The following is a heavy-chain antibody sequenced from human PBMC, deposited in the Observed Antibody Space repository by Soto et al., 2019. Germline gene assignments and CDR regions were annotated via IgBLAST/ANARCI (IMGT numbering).Heavy chain of an antibody. CDR2: IYHSGST. CDR1: GGSIISGGYS. CDR3: ARADGDSSSWYYFDY. Sequence: KTSETLSLTCAVSGGSIISGGYSWSCIRQPPWKGLEWIGYIYHSGSTYYNPSLKSRVTISVDRSKNQFSLKLSSVTAADTAVYYCARADGDSSSWYYFDYWGQGTLVTVSS. J-gene: IGHJ4*02. V-gene: IGHV4-30-2*01. D-gene: IGHD6-13*01.